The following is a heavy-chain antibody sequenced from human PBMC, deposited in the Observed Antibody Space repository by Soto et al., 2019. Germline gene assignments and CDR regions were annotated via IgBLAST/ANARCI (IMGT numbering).Heavy chain of an antibody. J-gene: IGHJ1*01. Sequence: SETLSLTCAVYGGSFSGYYWSWIRQPPGKGLEWIGEINHSGSTNYNPSLKSRVTISVDTSKNQFSLKLSSVTAADTAVYYCARVGGKAVAGTLGILQHWGQGTLVTVSS. D-gene: IGHD6-19*01. CDR2: INHSGST. CDR1: GGSFSGYY. CDR3: ARVGGKAVAGTLGILQH. V-gene: IGHV4-34*01.